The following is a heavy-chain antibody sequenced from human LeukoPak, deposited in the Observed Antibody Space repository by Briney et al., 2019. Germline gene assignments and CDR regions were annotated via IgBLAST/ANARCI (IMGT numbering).Heavy chain of an antibody. CDR1: GGTFSSYA. D-gene: IGHD3-22*01. CDR3: ARGYDSSGYPTLG. V-gene: IGHV1-69*04. Sequence: GASVKVSCKASGGTFSSYAISWVRQAPGQGLEWMGRIIPILGIANYAQKFQGRVTITADKSTSTAYMGLSSLRSEDTAVYYCARGYDSSGYPTLGWGQGTLVTVSS. CDR2: IIPILGIA. J-gene: IGHJ4*02.